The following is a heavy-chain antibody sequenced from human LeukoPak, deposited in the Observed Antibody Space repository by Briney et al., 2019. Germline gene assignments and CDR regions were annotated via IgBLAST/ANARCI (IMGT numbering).Heavy chain of an antibody. Sequence: PSETLSLTCTVSGGSISSGGYYWSWIRQLPGTGLESIGYISASGNAFYNPSLKSRLTLSVDTSNNQFSLRLGSMTAADTAVYYCARGGGYALYFYGMDVWGQGTTVTVSS. CDR1: GGSISSGGYY. J-gene: IGHJ6*02. V-gene: IGHV4-31*03. D-gene: IGHD5-12*01. CDR2: ISASGNA. CDR3: ARGGGYALYFYGMDV.